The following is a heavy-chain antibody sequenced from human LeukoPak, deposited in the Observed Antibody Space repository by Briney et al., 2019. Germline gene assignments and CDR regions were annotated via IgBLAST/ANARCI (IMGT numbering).Heavy chain of an antibody. CDR2: ISTTGSTI. V-gene: IGHV3-48*01. Sequence: GGSLRLSCAASGFTFSNYNMNWVRQAPGKGLEWVSYISTTGSTIYYADSVKGRFTISRDNAKNSLYLQMNSLRAEDSAVYYCARDSIAVAADLDYWGQGTLVTVSS. CDR3: ARDSIAVAADLDY. D-gene: IGHD6-19*01. J-gene: IGHJ4*02. CDR1: GFTFSNYN.